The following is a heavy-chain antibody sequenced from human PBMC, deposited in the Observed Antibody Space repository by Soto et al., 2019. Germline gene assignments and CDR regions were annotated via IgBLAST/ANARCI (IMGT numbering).Heavy chain of an antibody. Sequence: EVQLVESGGGLVQPGGSLKLSCAASGFTFSGSAMHWVRQASGKGLEWVGRIRSKANSYATAYAASVKGRFTISRDDSNNTAYLQMNSLKTEDTAVYYCTRLESSGGSWRVFDYWGQGTLVTVSS. V-gene: IGHV3-73*01. J-gene: IGHJ4*02. CDR3: TRLESSGGSWRVFDY. D-gene: IGHD2-15*01. CDR1: GFTFSGSA. CDR2: IRSKANSYAT.